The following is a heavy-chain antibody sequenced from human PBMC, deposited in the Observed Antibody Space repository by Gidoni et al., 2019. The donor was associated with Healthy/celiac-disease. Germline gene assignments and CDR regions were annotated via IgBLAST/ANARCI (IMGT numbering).Heavy chain of an antibody. CDR1: GFPFSSYA. Sequence: EVQLLESGGGLVQPGGSLRLSCAASGFPFSSYARSWVRQAPGKGLEWVSAISGSGGSTYYADSVKGRFTISRDNSKNTLYLQMNSLRAEDTAVYYCAKHGYGSGSYYFDWFDPWGQGTLVTVSS. CDR2: ISGSGGST. CDR3: AKHGYGSGSYYFDWFDP. D-gene: IGHD3-10*01. V-gene: IGHV3-23*01. J-gene: IGHJ5*02.